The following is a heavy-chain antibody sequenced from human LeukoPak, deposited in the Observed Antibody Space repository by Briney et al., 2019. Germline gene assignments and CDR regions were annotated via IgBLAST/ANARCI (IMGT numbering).Heavy chain of an antibody. V-gene: IGHV1-46*01. CDR2: INPSGGRT. J-gene: IGHJ4*02. CDR3: ARDSSNWSFDY. D-gene: IGHD6-13*01. Sequence: GASVKVSCKASGFTFTSYYMHWVRQAPGQGLEWMGIINPSGGRTSYAQMFQGRVTMTRDTSTSTVYMELSSLRSEDTAVYYCARDSSNWSFDYWGQGTLVTVSS. CDR1: GFTFTSYY.